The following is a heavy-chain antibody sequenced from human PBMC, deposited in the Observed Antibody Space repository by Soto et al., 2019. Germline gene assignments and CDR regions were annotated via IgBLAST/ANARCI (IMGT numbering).Heavy chain of an antibody. CDR1: GYSISSGYY. CDR2: IYHSGSP. Sequence: GTLSLTCTVSGYSISSGYYWGWIRQPPGKGLEWIGSIYHSGSPNYQSSFKSRVTISVDTSKNQFSLKLGSVTAADTAVYYCARIKKSFNHFDHWGQGSLVTVSS. V-gene: IGHV4-38-2*02. D-gene: IGHD3-10*01. CDR3: ARIKKSFNHFDH. J-gene: IGHJ4*02.